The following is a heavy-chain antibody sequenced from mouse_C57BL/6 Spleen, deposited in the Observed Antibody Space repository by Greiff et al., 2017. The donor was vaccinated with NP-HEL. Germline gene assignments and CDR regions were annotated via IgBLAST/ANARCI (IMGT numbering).Heavy chain of an antibody. Sequence: EVQLQQSGAELVRPGASVKLSCTASGFNIKDDYMHWVKQRPEQGLEWIGWIDPENGDTEYASKFQGKATITADTSSNTAYLQLSSLTSEDTAVYYCTTYGYFYWGQGTTLTVSS. CDR3: TTYGYFY. V-gene: IGHV14-4*01. D-gene: IGHD2-2*01. CDR1: GFNIKDDY. CDR2: IDPENGDT. J-gene: IGHJ2*01.